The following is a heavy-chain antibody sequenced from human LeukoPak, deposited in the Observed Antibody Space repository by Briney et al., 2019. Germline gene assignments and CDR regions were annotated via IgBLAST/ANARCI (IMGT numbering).Heavy chain of an antibody. CDR3: ARDPLGTRPGFDY. D-gene: IGHD1-1*01. Sequence: GGSLRLSCAASGFTFSSYAMHWVRQAPGKGLEWVAVISYDGSNKYYADSVKGRFTISGGNSKNTLYLQMNSLRAEDTAVYYCARDPLGTRPGFDYWGQGTLVTVSS. J-gene: IGHJ4*02. V-gene: IGHV3-30*04. CDR2: ISYDGSNK. CDR1: GFTFSSYA.